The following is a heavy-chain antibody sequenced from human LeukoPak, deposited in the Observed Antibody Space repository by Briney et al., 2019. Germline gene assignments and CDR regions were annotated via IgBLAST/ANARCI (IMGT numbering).Heavy chain of an antibody. V-gene: IGHV3-66*01. J-gene: IGHJ4*02. D-gene: IGHD2-15*01. CDR1: GFTVSSNY. Sequence: PGGSLRLSCAASGFTVSSNYMSWVRQAPGKGLEWVSVIYSGGSTYYADSVKDRFIISRDNPKNTLYLQMISLRAEDTAVYYCAREGTPSGGYFDHWGQGTLVTVSS. CDR2: IYSGGST. CDR3: AREGTPSGGYFDH.